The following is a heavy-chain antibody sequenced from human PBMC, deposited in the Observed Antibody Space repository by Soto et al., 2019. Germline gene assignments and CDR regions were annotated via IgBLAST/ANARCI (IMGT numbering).Heavy chain of an antibody. CDR3: ARGVPGHYGCDM. D-gene: IGHD1-1*01. V-gene: IGHV3-74*01. Sequence: EVQLVESGGGLVQPGGSLRLSCEASEITFTDYWMHWVRQAPGKGLEWVSRIKFDAITTNNADSVKGRFTISRDNAKNTLYLQMNSLRVEDTAVYYCARGVPGHYGCDMWGQWTMVTVSS. J-gene: IGHJ3*02. CDR1: EITFTDYW. CDR2: IKFDAITT.